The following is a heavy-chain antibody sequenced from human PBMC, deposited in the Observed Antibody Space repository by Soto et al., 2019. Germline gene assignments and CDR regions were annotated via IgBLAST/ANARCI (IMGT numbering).Heavy chain of an antibody. V-gene: IGHV6-1*01. CDR2: TYYRSKWYN. Sequence: SQTLSLTCAISGDSVSTNSATWTWIRQSPSRGLEWLGRTYYRSKWYNDYAVSLKSRLTISPDTSKNQFSLQLNSVTPEDTAVYYCARLIGSSCFDSWGQGTLVTVSS. CDR3: ARLIGSSCFDS. D-gene: IGHD6-13*01. CDR1: GDSVSTNSAT. J-gene: IGHJ5*01.